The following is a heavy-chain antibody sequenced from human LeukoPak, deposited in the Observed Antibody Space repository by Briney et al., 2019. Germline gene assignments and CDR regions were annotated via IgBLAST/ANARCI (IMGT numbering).Heavy chain of an antibody. D-gene: IGHD3-10*01. J-gene: IGHJ4*02. CDR3: GRGGGYGSGSKIDY. V-gene: IGHV3-66*01. CDR1: GFTVSNNY. CDR2: IYTDGST. Sequence: GGSLRLSCVASGFTVSNNYISWVRQAPGKGLKWVSVIYTDGSTYYAESVKDRFIISRDNSKNTVSLQMNSLRAGDTAVYYCGRGGGYGSGSKIDYWGRGTLVTVSS.